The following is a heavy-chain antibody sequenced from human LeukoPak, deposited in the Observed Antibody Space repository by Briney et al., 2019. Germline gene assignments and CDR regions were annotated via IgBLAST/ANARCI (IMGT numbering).Heavy chain of an antibody. CDR1: GYTLTELS. D-gene: IGHD3-22*01. Sequence: GASVKVSCKVSGYTLTELSMHWVRQAPGKGLEWMGGYDPADGETIYAQKFQGRVTMTEDTSTDTAYMELSSLRSEDTAVYYCATQLSSGWPLRHLPFDYWGQETLVTVSS. V-gene: IGHV1-24*01. CDR2: YDPADGET. CDR3: ATQLSSGWPLRHLPFDY. J-gene: IGHJ4*02.